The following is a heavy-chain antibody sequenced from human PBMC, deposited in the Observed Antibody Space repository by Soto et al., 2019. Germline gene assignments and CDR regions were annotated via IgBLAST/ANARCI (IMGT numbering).Heavy chain of an antibody. J-gene: IGHJ3*02. D-gene: IGHD1-26*01. CDR2: IKEDGSEK. CDR1: GFTFSYYW. V-gene: IGHV3-7*01. Sequence: PGGSLRLSCAASGFTFSYYWMSWVRQAPGKGLEWVANIKEDGSEKYYVDSVKGRCTISRDNAKNSLYLQMNSLRAEDTAVYYCARVWVGVNPSRRAFDIWGQGTMVTVSS. CDR3: ARVWVGVNPSRRAFDI.